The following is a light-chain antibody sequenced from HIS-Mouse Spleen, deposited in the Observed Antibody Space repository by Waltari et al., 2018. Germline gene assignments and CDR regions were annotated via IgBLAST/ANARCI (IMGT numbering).Light chain of an antibody. CDR3: CSYAGSYPVV. J-gene: IGLJ2*01. Sequence: QSALTQPRSVSGSPGQSVTISCTGPSSDVGGYNYVSWYQQHPGKAPKLMIYDVSKRPSGVPDRFSGSKSGNTASLTISGLQAEDEADYYCCSYAGSYPVVFGGGTKLTVL. V-gene: IGLV2-11*01. CDR1: SSDVGGYNY. CDR2: DVS.